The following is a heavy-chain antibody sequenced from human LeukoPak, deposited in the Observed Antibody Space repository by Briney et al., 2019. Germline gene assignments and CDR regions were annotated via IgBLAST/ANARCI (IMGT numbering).Heavy chain of an antibody. CDR2: IYPGDTDT. CDR1: GYSFTRYW. CDR3: ARGVGYCSGGSCYEVYDY. D-gene: IGHD2-15*01. V-gene: IGHV5-51*01. J-gene: IGHJ4*02. Sequence: AESLKISCEGSGYSFTRYWIGRVRQMPAKGLGWVGGIYPGDTDTRYSPSFYGQVTISADKSISTAYLQWRSLKASDTAMYYCARGVGYCSGGSCYEVYDYWGQGTLVTVSS.